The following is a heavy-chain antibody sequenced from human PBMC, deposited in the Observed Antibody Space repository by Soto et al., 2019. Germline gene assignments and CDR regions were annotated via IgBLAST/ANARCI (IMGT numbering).Heavy chain of an antibody. J-gene: IGHJ3*01. CDR3: ARGKYSAFDV. Sequence: SQTLSLTCAISGDSFSSNGVAWNWIRQSPSRGLEWLGRTYYRSKWYNDYAVSVKSRITVNPDTSKNQFSLQLSSVTPEDTAVYYCARGKYSAFDVWGHGTMVT. CDR2: TYYRSKWYN. CDR1: GDSFSSNGVA. V-gene: IGHV6-1*01. D-gene: IGHD2-15*01.